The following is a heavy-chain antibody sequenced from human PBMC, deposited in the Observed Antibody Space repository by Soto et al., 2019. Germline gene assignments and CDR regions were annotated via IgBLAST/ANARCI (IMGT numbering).Heavy chain of an antibody. Sequence: PGESLKISCKGSGYSFTSYWIGWVRQMPGKGLEWMGIIYPGDSDTRYSPSFQGQVTISADKSISTAYLQWSSLKASDTATYYRARHSVDTAMVTPVHYYYMDVWGKGTTVTVSS. CDR1: GYSFTSYW. V-gene: IGHV5-51*01. D-gene: IGHD5-18*01. CDR3: ARHSVDTAMVTPVHYYYMDV. J-gene: IGHJ6*03. CDR2: IYPGDSDT.